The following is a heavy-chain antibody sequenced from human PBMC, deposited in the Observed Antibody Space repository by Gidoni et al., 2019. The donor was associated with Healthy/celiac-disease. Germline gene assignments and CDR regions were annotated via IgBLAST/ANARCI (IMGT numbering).Heavy chain of an antibody. D-gene: IGHD3-10*01. CDR2: IIPIFGTA. V-gene: IGHV1-69*01. J-gene: IGHJ3*02. CDR3: ASQDYYGSGSFVAFDI. CDR1: GGTFSSYA. Sequence: QVQLVQSGAEVKKPGSSVKVSCKASGGTFSSYAISWVRQAPGQGLEWMGGIIPIFGTANYAQKFQGRVTITADESTSTAYMELSSLRSEDTAVYYCASQDYYGSGSFVAFDIWGQGTMVTISS.